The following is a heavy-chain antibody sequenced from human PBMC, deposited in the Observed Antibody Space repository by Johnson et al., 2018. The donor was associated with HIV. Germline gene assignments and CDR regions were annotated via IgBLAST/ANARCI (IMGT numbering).Heavy chain of an antibody. Sequence: VQLVESGGGLIQPGGSLRLSCAASGFTVSSNYMSWVRQAPGKGLEWVSLIYSGGSTYYADSVKGRFTISRDNSKNTLYLQMNSLRAEDTAVYYCAKVQGSYAPPLDAFDIWGQGTMVTVSS. V-gene: IGHV3-53*01. D-gene: IGHD1-26*01. CDR2: IYSGGST. J-gene: IGHJ3*02. CDR3: AKVQGSYAPPLDAFDI. CDR1: GFTVSSNY.